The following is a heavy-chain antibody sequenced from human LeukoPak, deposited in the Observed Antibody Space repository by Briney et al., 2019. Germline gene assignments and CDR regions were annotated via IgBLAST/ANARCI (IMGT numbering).Heavy chain of an antibody. D-gene: IGHD1-26*01. J-gene: IGHJ6*01. CDR1: GFTFSSYA. CDR3: AKMKGHPLPKYYMDV. V-gene: IGHV3-23*01. CDR2: ISGSGDNT. Sequence: GGSLRLSCAASGFTFSSYAMSWVRRTPGKGLEWVSGISGSGDNTLYADSVKGRFTISRDNSKNTLYLEMNSLRAEDTAIYYCAKMKGHPLPKYYMDVWGQGTTVTVSS.